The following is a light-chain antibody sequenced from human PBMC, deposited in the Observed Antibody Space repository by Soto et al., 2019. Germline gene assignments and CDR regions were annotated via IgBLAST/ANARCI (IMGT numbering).Light chain of an antibody. CDR1: SGHSSYD. V-gene: IGLV4-69*01. J-gene: IGLJ2*01. CDR3: QTWGAGTVV. Sequence: QSVLTQSPSASASLGASVKLTCTLTSGHSSYDIAWHQQQPEKGPRYLMRLRTDGSHNKGDGIPDRFSGSSSGAERYLTIASLQSEDEADYYCQTWGAGTVVFGGGTKLNVL. CDR2: LRTDGSH.